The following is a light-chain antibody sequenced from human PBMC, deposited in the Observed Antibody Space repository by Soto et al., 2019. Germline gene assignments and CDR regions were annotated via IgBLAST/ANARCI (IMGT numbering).Light chain of an antibody. CDR3: GTWDSSLNVVL. J-gene: IGLJ2*01. V-gene: IGLV1-51*01. Sequence: QSVLTQPPSASGTPGQRVTISCSGSNSNIGNNYVSWYRQLPRTVPKLLIYENNKRPSGIPDRFSGSKSGTSATLGITGLQTGDEADYYCGTWDSSLNVVLFGGGTKLTVL. CDR2: ENN. CDR1: NSNIGNNY.